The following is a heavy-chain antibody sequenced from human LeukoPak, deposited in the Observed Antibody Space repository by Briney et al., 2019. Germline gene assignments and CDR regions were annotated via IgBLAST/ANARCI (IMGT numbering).Heavy chain of an antibody. CDR3: ARVQISRQLDYYYMDA. J-gene: IGHJ6*03. CDR2: INPNSGGT. Sequence: ASVKVSCKASGYTFTGYYMHWVRQAPGQGLEWMGWINPNSGGTNYAQKFQGRVTMTRDTSITTAYMELTRLRSDDTAVYYCARVQISRQLDYYYMDAWGKGTTVTVSS. CDR1: GYTFTGYY. D-gene: IGHD6-13*01. V-gene: IGHV1-2*02.